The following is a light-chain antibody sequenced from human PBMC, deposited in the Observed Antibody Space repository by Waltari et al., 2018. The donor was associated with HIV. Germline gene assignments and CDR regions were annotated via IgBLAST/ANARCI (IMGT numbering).Light chain of an antibody. CDR3: SSYTPSGTYV. J-gene: IGLJ1*01. CDR2: HVT. Sequence: QSALTQPASVSGSPGQSIPISCTGTRTAVGAYNYVSWYQQHPGTAPNLIIYHVTNRPSGVSNRFSGSKSDNTASLTISGLHPDDEADYYCSSYTPSGTYVFGTGTRVTVL. V-gene: IGLV2-14*03. CDR1: RTAVGAYNY.